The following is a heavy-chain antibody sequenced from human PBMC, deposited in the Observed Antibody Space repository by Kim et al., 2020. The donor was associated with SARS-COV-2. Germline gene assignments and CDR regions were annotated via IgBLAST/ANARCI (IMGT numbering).Heavy chain of an antibody. CDR2: INHSGST. V-gene: IGHV4-34*01. CDR3: ARGPNFKYSYGVYYFDY. CDR1: GGSFSGYY. J-gene: IGHJ4*02. D-gene: IGHD5-18*01. Sequence: SETLPLTCAVYGGSFSGYYWSWIRQPPGKGLEWIGEINHSGSTNYNPSLKSRVTISVDTSKNQFSLKLSSVTAADTAVYYCARGPNFKYSYGVYYFDYWGQGTLVTVSS.